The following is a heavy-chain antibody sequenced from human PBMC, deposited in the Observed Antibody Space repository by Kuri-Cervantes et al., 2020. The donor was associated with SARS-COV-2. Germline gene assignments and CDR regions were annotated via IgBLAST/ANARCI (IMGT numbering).Heavy chain of an antibody. D-gene: IGHD6-6*01. Sequence: ASVKVSCKASGYTFTSYAMHWVRQAPGQRLEWMGWINAGNGNTKYSQKLQGRVTMTTDTSTSTAYMELRSLRSDDTAVYYCARLVRSIAAPGFLLFDYWGQGTLVT. CDR3: ARLVRSIAAPGFLLFDY. J-gene: IGHJ4*02. CDR1: GYTFTSYA. CDR2: INAGNGNT. V-gene: IGHV1-3*01.